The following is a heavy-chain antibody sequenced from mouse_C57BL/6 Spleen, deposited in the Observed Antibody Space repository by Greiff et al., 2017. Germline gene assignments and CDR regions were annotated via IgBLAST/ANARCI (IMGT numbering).Heavy chain of an antibody. CDR3: AKGGLLRPFAY. Sequence: VQGVESGPGLVAPSQSLSITCTVSGFSLTSYGVSWVRQPPGKGLEWLGVIWGDGSTNHHSALISRLSISKDNTKSQVFLKLNSLQTDDTATYYCAKGGLLRPFAYWGQGTLVTVSA. CDR2: IWGDGST. V-gene: IGHV2-3*01. J-gene: IGHJ3*01. D-gene: IGHD1-2*01. CDR1: GFSLTSYG.